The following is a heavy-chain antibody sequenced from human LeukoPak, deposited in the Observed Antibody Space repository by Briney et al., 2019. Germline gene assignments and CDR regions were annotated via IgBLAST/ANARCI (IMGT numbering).Heavy chain of an antibody. CDR3: ARGRRDYLYYYYMDV. CDR1: GGSFSGYY. V-gene: IGHV4-34*01. J-gene: IGHJ6*03. CDR2: INHSGST. Sequence: SETLSLTCAVYGGSFSGYYWSWIRQPPGKGLEWIGEINHSGSTNYNPSLKSRVTISVDTSKNQFSLKLSSVTAADTAVYYCARGRRDYLYYYYMDVWGKGTTVTVSS. D-gene: IGHD4-11*01.